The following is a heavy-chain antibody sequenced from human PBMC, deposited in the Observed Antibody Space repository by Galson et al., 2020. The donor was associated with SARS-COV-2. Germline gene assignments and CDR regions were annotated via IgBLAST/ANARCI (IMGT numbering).Heavy chain of an antibody. CDR2: ISWDGGST. CDR3: AKDPYTYGSGSYYDY. J-gene: IGHJ4*02. CDR1: GFTFDDYT. Sequence: GGSLRLSCAASGFTFDDYTMHWVRQAPGKGLEWVSLISWDGGSTYYADSVKGRFTISRDNSKNSLYLQMNSLRTEDTALYYCAKDPYTYGSGSYYDYWGQGTLVTVSS. D-gene: IGHD3-10*01. V-gene: IGHV3-43*01.